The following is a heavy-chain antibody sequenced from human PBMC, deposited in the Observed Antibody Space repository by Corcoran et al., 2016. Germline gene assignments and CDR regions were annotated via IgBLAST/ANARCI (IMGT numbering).Heavy chain of an antibody. D-gene: IGHD5-18*01. CDR2: INPSGGST. CDR3: ARDLKDTAMGYYYYGMDV. CDR1: GYTFTSYY. V-gene: IGHV1-46*01. J-gene: IGHJ6*02. Sequence: QVQLVQSGAEVKKPGASVKVSCKASGYTFTSYYMHWVRQAPGQGLEWMGIINPSGGSTSYAQKFQGRVTMTRDTSTSTVYMELSSLRSEDTAVYYCARDLKDTAMGYYYYGMDVWGQGTTVTVSS.